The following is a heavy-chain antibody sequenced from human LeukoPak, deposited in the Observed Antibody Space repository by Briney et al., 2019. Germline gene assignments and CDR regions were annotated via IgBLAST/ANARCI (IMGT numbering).Heavy chain of an antibody. J-gene: IGHJ4*02. D-gene: IGHD5-12*01. Sequence: SETLSLTCSVSGGSIGSYHWNWIRQPSGKGLEWIGIVFNNGGTKHNPSLKSRVAISVDTSKDQFALKLSSVTAADTAVYYCVASYGGYVLDYWGQGALVIVSS. CDR1: GGSIGSYH. CDR2: VFNNGGT. V-gene: IGHV4-59*01. CDR3: VASYGGYVLDY.